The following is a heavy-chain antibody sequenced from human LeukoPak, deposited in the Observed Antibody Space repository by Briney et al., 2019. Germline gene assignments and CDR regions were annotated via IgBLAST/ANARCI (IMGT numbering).Heavy chain of an antibody. Sequence: GGSLRLSCAASGFTFSSYAMIWVRQAPGKGLEWVSVISGNGGGIYFADSVKGRFTISRDNSKTTLYLQMNSLRAEDTAIYYCAKGGSVTAPDDAFAIWGQGTMVTVSS. CDR1: GFTFSSYA. V-gene: IGHV3-23*01. D-gene: IGHD5/OR15-5a*01. CDR2: ISGNGGGI. CDR3: AKGGSVTAPDDAFAI. J-gene: IGHJ3*02.